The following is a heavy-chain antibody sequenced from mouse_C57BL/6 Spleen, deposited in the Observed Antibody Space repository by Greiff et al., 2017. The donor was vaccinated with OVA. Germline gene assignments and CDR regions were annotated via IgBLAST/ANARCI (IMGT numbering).Heavy chain of an antibody. D-gene: IGHD6-2*01. CDR1: GFTFSGYA. CDR3: AREGVSYYFGD. Sequence: EVQLQESGGGLVKPGGSLKLSCAASGFTFSGYAMSWVRQTPEKRLEWVATISDGGSYTYYPDNVKGRFTISRDNAKNNLYLQMSHLKSEDTAMYYCAREGVSYYFGDWGQGTTLTVSS. CDR2: ISDGGSYT. J-gene: IGHJ2*01. V-gene: IGHV5-4*01.